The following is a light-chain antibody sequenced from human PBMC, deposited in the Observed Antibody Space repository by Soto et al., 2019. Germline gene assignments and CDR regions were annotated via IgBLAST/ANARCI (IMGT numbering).Light chain of an antibody. CDR2: DAS. V-gene: IGKV3D-20*01. CDR1: QSVSSSS. Sequence: EIVLTQSPATLSLSPGERATLSCGASQSVSSSSLAWYQQNPGLAPRLLIYDASSRATGIPDRFSGSGSGTDFALTISRLESEDFAVYYCQQYGSSPRTFGQGTKLEIK. CDR3: QQYGSSPRT. J-gene: IGKJ2*01.